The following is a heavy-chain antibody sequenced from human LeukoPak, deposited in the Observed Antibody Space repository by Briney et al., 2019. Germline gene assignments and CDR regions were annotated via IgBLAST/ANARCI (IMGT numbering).Heavy chain of an antibody. CDR2: ISRSSTYI. V-gene: IGHV3-21*06. Sequence: GGSLRLSCETSEFTFSTYTMNWVRQAPGKGLEWVSSISRSSTYIYYVDSVKGRFTISRDNAKNSLYLQMNSLRAEDTAVYFCARETITMGGPNFDSWGQGTLVIVSS. J-gene: IGHJ5*01. CDR1: EFTFSTYT. D-gene: IGHD3-10*01. CDR3: ARETITMGGPNFDS.